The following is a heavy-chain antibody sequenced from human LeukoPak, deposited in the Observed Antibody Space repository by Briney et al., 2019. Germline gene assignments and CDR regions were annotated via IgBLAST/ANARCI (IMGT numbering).Heavy chain of an antibody. Sequence: SVKVSCKASGGTFSSYAISWVRQAPGQGLEWMGGVIPIFGTANYAQKFQGRVTITTDESTSTAYMELSSLRSEDTAVYYCARTSNGYSSGWYYYYYMDVWGKGTTVTVSS. J-gene: IGHJ6*03. CDR2: VIPIFGTA. V-gene: IGHV1-69*05. D-gene: IGHD6-19*01. CDR3: ARTSNGYSSGWYYYYYMDV. CDR1: GGTFSSYA.